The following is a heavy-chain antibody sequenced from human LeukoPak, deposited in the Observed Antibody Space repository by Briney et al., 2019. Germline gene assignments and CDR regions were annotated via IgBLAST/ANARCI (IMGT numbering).Heavy chain of an antibody. CDR2: ISDSGGST. J-gene: IGHJ6*04. Sequence: GGSLRLSCAASGFTFSNYGMSWVRQAPGKGLEWVSVISDSGGSTYYADSVKGRFTISRGNAKNSLYLQMNSLRAEDTAVYYCAELGITMIGGVWGKGTTVTISS. CDR3: AELGITMIGGV. D-gene: IGHD3-10*02. CDR1: GFTFSNYG. V-gene: IGHV3-23*01.